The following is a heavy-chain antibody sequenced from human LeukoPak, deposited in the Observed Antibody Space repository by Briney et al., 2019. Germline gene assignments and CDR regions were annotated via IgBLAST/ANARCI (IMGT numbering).Heavy chain of an antibody. CDR1: GFTFSSYG. D-gene: IGHD4-17*01. CDR2: IWYDGSNK. CDR3: ATTVTTVHAFDI. Sequence: GGSLRLSCAASGFTFSSYGMHWVRQAPGKGLEWVAVIWYDGSNKYYADSVKGRFTISRDNSKNTMYLQMNSLRAEDTAVYYCATTVTTVHAFDIWGQGTMVTVSS. V-gene: IGHV3-33*01. J-gene: IGHJ3*02.